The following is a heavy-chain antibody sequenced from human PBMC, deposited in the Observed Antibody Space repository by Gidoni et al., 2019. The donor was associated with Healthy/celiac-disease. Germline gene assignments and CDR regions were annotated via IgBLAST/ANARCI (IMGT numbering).Heavy chain of an antibody. CDR2: IYSGGST. CDR1: GFTVSSNY. V-gene: IGHV3-53*02. Sequence: EVQLVETGGGLIQPGGSLRLSCAASGFTVSSNYMSWVRQAPGKGLEWVSVIYSGGSTYYADSVKGRFTISRDNSKNTLYLQMNSLRAEDTAVYYCARADLYSGSFSHGMDVWGQGTTVTVSS. J-gene: IGHJ6*02. CDR3: ARADLYSGSFSHGMDV. D-gene: IGHD1-26*01.